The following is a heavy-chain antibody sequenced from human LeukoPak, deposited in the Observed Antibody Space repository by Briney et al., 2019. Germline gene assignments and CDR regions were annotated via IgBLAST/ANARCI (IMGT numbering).Heavy chain of an antibody. V-gene: IGHV3-48*01. CDR3: AKEMTTVTSNWFDP. CDR1: GFTFSSYS. CDR2: ISSSSSTI. Sequence: VGSLRLSCAASGFTFSSYSMNWVRQAPGKGLEWVSYISSSSSTIYYADSVKGRFTISRDNAENTLYLQMNSLRAEDTAVYYCAKEMTTVTSNWFDPWGQGTLVTVSS. J-gene: IGHJ5*02. D-gene: IGHD4-17*01.